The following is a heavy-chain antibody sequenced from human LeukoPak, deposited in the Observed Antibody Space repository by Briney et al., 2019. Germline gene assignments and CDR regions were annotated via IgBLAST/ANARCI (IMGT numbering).Heavy chain of an antibody. Sequence: NPGGSLRLSCTASGFTFINYSMNWVRQAPGKGLEWVSSISTNSAFIYYADSVRGRFTISRDNTKNSLYLQMDSLTADDTAVYSCACLRGPSDYWGQGTLVTVSS. V-gene: IGHV3-21*01. J-gene: IGHJ4*02. D-gene: IGHD4-17*01. CDR2: ISTNSAFI. CDR3: ACLRGPSDY. CDR1: GFTFINYS.